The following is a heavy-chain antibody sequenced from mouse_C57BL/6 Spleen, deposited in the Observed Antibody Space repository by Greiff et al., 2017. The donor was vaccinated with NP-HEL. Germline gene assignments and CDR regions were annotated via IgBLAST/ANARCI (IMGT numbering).Heavy chain of an antibody. Sequence: QVQLQQSGAELAKPGASVKLSCKASGYTFTSYWMHWVKQRPGQGLEWIGYINPSSGYTKYNQKFKDKAPLTADKSSSTAYMQLSSLTYEDSAVYYCARSRSSYGYWYFDVWGTGTTVTVSS. V-gene: IGHV1-7*01. J-gene: IGHJ1*03. D-gene: IGHD1-1*01. CDR2: INPSSGYT. CDR3: ARSRSSYGYWYFDV. CDR1: GYTFTSYW.